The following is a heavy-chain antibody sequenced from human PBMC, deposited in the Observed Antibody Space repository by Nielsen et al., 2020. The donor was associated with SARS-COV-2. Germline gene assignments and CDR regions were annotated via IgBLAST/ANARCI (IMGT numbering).Heavy chain of an antibody. J-gene: IGHJ4*02. Sequence: GGSLRLSCAASGFTFSSYAMHWVRQAPGKGLEWVAVISYDGSDQYYAASVKGRFTISRDNSKNTLYLQVNSLTPEDTAVYYCAKFDRSFDGFYPIDYWGQGTLVTVSS. D-gene: IGHD3-9*01. CDR2: ISYDGSDQ. CDR3: AKFDRSFDGFYPIDY. CDR1: GFTFSSYA. V-gene: IGHV3-30*04.